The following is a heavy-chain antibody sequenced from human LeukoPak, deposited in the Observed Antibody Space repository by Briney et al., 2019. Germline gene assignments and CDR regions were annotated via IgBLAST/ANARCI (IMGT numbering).Heavy chain of an antibody. D-gene: IGHD3-22*01. CDR2: IYAGGNS. Sequence: PGGSLRLSCAASGFIVSHKYMAWVRQAPGKGLERLSIIYAGGNSVSADSVKGRFIISRDNSRNTVHLQMNSLRDDDTAVYYRARGQIDLLRNYFDSWGPGTLVAVSS. V-gene: IGHV3-66*01. CDR1: GFIVSHKY. J-gene: IGHJ4*02. CDR3: ARGQIDLLRNYFDS.